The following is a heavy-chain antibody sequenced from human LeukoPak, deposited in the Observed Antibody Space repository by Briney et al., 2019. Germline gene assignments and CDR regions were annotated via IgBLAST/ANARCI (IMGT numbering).Heavy chain of an antibody. D-gene: IGHD2-2*01. CDR3: ARENIVVVPAAPDPDWFDP. CDR1: GSTFSSCG. J-gene: IGHJ5*02. Sequence: GGSLRLSCAASGSTFSSCGMNWVRQAPGKGLEWVSSIRESGSNTYYADSVKGRFTISRDNAKNSLYLQMNSLRAEDTAVYYCARENIVVVPAAPDPDWFDPWGQGTLVTVSS. V-gene: IGHV3-21*01. CDR2: IRESGSNT.